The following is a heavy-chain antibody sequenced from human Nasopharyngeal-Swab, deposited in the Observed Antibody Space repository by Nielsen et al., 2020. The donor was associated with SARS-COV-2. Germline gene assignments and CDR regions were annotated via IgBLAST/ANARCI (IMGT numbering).Heavy chain of an antibody. CDR3: ARHKGYYDSSGYHRGYFQH. V-gene: IGHV4-39*01. D-gene: IGHD3-22*01. Sequence: SETLSLTCTVSGGSISSSSYYWGWIRQPPGKGLEWIGSIYYSGSTYYNPSLKSRVTISLDTSKNQFSLKPSSVTAADTAVYYCARHKGYYDSSGYHRGYFQHWGQGTLVTVSS. J-gene: IGHJ1*01. CDR1: GGSISSSSYY. CDR2: IYYSGST.